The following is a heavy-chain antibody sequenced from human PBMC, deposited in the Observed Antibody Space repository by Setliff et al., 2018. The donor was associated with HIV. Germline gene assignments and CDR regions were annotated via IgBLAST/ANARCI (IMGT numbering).Heavy chain of an antibody. CDR1: GFSFGSNW. J-gene: IGHJ6*03. CDR2: IKQDGSDK. CDR3: ARGDTTPIYPNYMDV. D-gene: IGHD2-21*02. Sequence: GGSLRLSCAASGFSFGSNWMSWVRQAPGKGLEWVANIKQDGSDKYYVDSVKGRSIISRDNAKNSVYLQMNSLRAEDTAVYYCARGDTTPIYPNYMDVWGKGTTVTVS. V-gene: IGHV3-7*03.